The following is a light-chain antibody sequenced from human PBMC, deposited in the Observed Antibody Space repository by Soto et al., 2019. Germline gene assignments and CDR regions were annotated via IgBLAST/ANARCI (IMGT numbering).Light chain of an antibody. CDR1: QSVSSR. CDR3: RHYNNWPPET. V-gene: IGKV3-15*01. CDR2: DAS. J-gene: IGKJ1*01. Sequence: EIVLTQSPGTLSFSPGERATLSCRASQSVSSRLAWYQQKRGQAPRLLIYDASTRATGIPARFSGSGSGTEFNLTISSLQSEDFAIYYCRHYNNWPPETFGQGTKVDIK.